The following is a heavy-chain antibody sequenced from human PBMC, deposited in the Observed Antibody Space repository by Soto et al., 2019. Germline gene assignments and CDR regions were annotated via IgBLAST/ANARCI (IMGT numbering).Heavy chain of an antibody. D-gene: IGHD2-2*02. V-gene: IGHV4-31*03. J-gene: IGHJ4*02. CDR3: ARAEGGGPAAIEYYFDY. Sequence: QVQLQESGPGLVKPSQTLSLTCTVSGGSISSGGYYWSWIRQHPGKGLEWIGYIYYSGSTYYNPSLKSRVTISVDTSKNQFSQKLSSVTAADTAVYYCARAEGGGPAAIEYYFDYWGQGTLVTVSS. CDR2: IYYSGST. CDR1: GGSISSGGYY.